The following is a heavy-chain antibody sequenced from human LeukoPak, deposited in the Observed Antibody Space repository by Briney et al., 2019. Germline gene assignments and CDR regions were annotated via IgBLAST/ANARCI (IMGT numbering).Heavy chain of an antibody. CDR3: ARDKSAMAANFDY. CDR2: IYYGGST. Sequence: GSLRLSCAASGFTFSSYSMNWVRQAPGKGLEWIGSIYYGGSTYYNPSLKSRVTISVDTSKNQFSLKLNSVTAADSAVYYCARDKSAMAANFDYWGQGTLVTVSS. D-gene: IGHD5-18*01. V-gene: IGHV4-39*07. J-gene: IGHJ4*02. CDR1: GFTFSSYS.